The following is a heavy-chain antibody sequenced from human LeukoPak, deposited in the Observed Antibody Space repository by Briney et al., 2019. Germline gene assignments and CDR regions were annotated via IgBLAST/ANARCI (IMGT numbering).Heavy chain of an antibody. V-gene: IGHV3-23*01. Sequence: PGGSLRLSCAASGFSFSTSTMNWVRQAPGAGLEWVSAISPAGDSTTDADSVKGRFTISRDNSKSTLYLQMNGLTAEDTALYYCARRLVTAGITDFFDSWGQGTLVSVSS. CDR3: ARRLVTAGITDFFDS. CDR2: ISPAGDST. CDR1: GFSFSTST. D-gene: IGHD2-2*01. J-gene: IGHJ4*02.